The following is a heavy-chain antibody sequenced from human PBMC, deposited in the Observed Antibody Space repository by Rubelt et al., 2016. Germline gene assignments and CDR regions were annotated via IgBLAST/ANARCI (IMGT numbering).Heavy chain of an antibody. Sequence: EVELVESGGDLVQPGGSLRLSCAASGFSVSSKYMNWVRQAPGKGLEWVSIIYGDSTTNYADSVKGRFTISRDDSKNTVSLQINSLSPEATGVYYCTSFRTYFDLWGRGTLVTVPS. CDR3: TSFRTYFDL. V-gene: IGHV3-66*01. CDR1: GFSVSSKY. J-gene: IGHJ2*01. CDR2: IYGDSTT. D-gene: IGHD2-8*01.